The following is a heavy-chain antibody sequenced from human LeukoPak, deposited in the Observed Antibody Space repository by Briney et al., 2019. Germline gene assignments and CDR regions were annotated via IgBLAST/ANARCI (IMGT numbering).Heavy chain of an antibody. Sequence: ASVKVSXKASGYTFTDYYMHWVRQAPGQGLEWMGWINPNSGDTNYAQKFQGRVTMTRDTSISTVYMELSRLRSDDTAVYYCARDGGLDYWGQGTLVTVSS. CDR1: GYTFTDYY. CDR2: INPNSGDT. CDR3: ARDGGLDY. J-gene: IGHJ4*02. V-gene: IGHV1-2*02.